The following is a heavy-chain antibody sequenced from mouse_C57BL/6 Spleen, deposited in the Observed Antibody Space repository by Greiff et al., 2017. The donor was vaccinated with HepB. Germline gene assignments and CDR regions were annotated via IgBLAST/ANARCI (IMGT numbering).Heavy chain of an antibody. J-gene: IGHJ3*01. CDR1: GFTFNDYQ. CDR2: IRNKANGYTT. Sequence: EVMLVESGGGLVQPGASLRLSCAASGFTFNDYQMSWVRQAPGKAPEWLALIRNKANGYTTEYTASVKGRFTLSRDNSQNILYLQLNTLRAEYSATFYCVKAVSSGSSYTWFAYWGQGTLVTVSA. D-gene: IGHD1-1*01. V-gene: IGHV7-4*01. CDR3: VKAVSSGSSYTWFAY.